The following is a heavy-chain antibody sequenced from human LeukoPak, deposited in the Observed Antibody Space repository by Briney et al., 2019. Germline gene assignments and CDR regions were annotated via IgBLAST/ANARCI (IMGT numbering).Heavy chain of an antibody. CDR2: IIPIFGTA. Sequence: ASVKLSCTASGGTFSSYAISWVRQAPGQGLEWMGGIIPIFGTANYAEKFQGRVTITADKSTSTAYMVLSSLRCEDTAVYYCARVEWFGEPPYYYGMDVWGKGTTVTVSS. D-gene: IGHD3-10*01. J-gene: IGHJ6*04. CDR3: ARVEWFGEPPYYYGMDV. V-gene: IGHV1-69*06. CDR1: GGTFSSYA.